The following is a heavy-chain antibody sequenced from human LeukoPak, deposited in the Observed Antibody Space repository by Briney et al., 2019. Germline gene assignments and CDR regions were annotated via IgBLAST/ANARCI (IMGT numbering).Heavy chain of an antibody. V-gene: IGHV3-23*01. J-gene: IGHJ5*02. CDR3: AKDLYGYVSNWFDP. CDR1: GFTFSSYA. CDR2: ISGSGGST. Sequence: GGSLRLPCAASGFTFSSYAMSWVRQAPGKGLEWVSAISGSGGSTHYADSVKGRFTISRDNSKNTLYLQMNSLRAEDTAVYYCAKDLYGYVSNWFDPWGQGTLVTVSS. D-gene: IGHD5-12*01.